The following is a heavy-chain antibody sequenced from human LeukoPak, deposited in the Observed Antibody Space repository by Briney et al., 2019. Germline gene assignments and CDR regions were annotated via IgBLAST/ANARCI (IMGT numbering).Heavy chain of an antibody. CDR2: ISGSGAAT. Sequence: GGSLRLSCAASGFTFKTNAMSWVRQAPGKGLEWVSAISGSGAATYYAGSVKGRFTISRDNYKSTLYLHMNSLRAEDTAVYHCAKTYFGDYALHAFDVWGQGTMVTVSS. CDR1: GFTFKTNA. D-gene: IGHD4-17*01. V-gene: IGHV3-23*01. CDR3: AKTYFGDYALHAFDV. J-gene: IGHJ3*01.